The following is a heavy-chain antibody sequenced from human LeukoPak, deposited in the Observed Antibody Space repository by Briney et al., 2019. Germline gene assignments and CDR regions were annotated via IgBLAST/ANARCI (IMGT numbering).Heavy chain of an antibody. J-gene: IGHJ3*02. D-gene: IGHD3-22*01. CDR1: GFTVSSNY. CDR2: INHSGST. CDR3: ASFTPEYYYDSSGYGHAFDI. Sequence: PGGSLRLSCAASGFTVSSNYMSWVRQPPGKGLEWIGEINHSGSTNYNPSLKSRVTISVDTSKNQFSLKLSSVTAADTAVYYCASFTPEYYYDSSGYGHAFDIWGQGTMVTVSS. V-gene: IGHV4-34*01.